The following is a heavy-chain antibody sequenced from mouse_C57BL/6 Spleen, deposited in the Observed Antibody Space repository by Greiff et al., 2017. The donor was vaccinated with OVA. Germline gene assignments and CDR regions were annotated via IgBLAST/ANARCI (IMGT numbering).Heavy chain of an antibody. D-gene: IGHD2-2*01. CDR2: IWSGGST. V-gene: IGHV2-2*01. Sequence: QVVESAPGLVQHTQSQSITRKRTGISLTSYGVHWVRQSPGKGLEWLGVIWSGGSTDYNAAFISRLSISKDNSKSQVFFKMNSLQADDTAIYYCARNRYGYDEGFDYWGQGTTLTVSS. CDR1: GISLTSYG. CDR3: ARNRYGYDEGFDY. J-gene: IGHJ2*01.